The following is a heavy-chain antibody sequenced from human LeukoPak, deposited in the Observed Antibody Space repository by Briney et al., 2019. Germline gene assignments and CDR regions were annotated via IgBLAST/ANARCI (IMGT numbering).Heavy chain of an antibody. CDR1: GGTFSSYA. CDR3: ARGDGYPIDY. V-gene: IGHV1-69*04. CDR2: IIPILGIA. D-gene: IGHD5-24*01. Sequence: SVKVSCKASGGTFSSYAISWVRQVPGQGLEWMGRIIPILGIANYAQKFQGRVTITADKSTSTAYMELSSLRSEDTAVYYCARGDGYPIDYWGQGTLVTVSS. J-gene: IGHJ4*02.